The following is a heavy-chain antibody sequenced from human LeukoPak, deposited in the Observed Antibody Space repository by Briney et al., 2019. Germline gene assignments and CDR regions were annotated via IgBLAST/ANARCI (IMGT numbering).Heavy chain of an antibody. CDR2: IVVGSGNT. J-gene: IGHJ5*02. Sequence: SVKVSCKASGCTFTSSAMQWVRQARGQRLEWIGWIVVGSGNTNYAQKFQERVTITRDMSTSTAYMELSSLRSEDTAVYYCAASSYYDFWSVGRQASGFDPWGQGTLVTVSS. V-gene: IGHV1-58*02. D-gene: IGHD3-3*01. CDR3: AASSYYDFWSVGRQASGFDP. CDR1: GCTFTSSA.